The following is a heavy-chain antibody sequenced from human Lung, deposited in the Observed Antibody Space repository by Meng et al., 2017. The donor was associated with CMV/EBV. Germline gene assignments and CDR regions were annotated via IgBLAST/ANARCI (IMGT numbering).Heavy chain of an antibody. CDR2: IYSGGST. CDR1: GFTVSSNY. D-gene: IGHD3-3*01. V-gene: IGHV3-53*01. CDR3: ERAPYDFWSSYYYGMEV. Sequence: SCVASGFTVSSNYMSWVRQAPGKGLEWVSVIYSGGSTYYADSVKGRFTISRDNSKNTLYLQRNSLRAEETAVYYCERAPYDFWSSYYYGMEVWRQASXVTVSS. J-gene: IGHJ6*01.